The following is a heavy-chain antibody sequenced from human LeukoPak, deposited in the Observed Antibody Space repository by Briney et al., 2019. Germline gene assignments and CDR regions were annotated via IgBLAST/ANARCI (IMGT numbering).Heavy chain of an antibody. CDR2: IDWDDDK. Sequence: SGPALVKPTQTLTLTCTFSGFSLSNSGMCVSWIRQPPGTALAWLARIDWDDDKYYSTSLKTRLTISKDTSKNQVVLTMTNMDPVDTATYYCARIPPHFVDLVDVWGQGTTVTVSS. CDR1: GFSLSNSGMC. CDR3: ARIPPHFVDLVDV. V-gene: IGHV2-70*11. D-gene: IGHD3/OR15-3a*01. J-gene: IGHJ6*02.